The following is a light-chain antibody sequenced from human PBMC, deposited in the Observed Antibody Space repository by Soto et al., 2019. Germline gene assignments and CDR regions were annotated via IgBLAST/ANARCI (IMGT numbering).Light chain of an antibody. J-gene: IGKJ4*01. CDR1: QAVPNN. V-gene: IGKV1-9*01. CDR2: EES. CDR3: QQVKTYPRT. Sequence: DIRLTQSPSFLSASGGDRVTITCRPSQAVPNNMAWYQQKPGKPPKLLIYEESTLHSGVPSRFSGRKSGTQYTLTIDRLQPEDFATYYCQQVKTYPRTFGGGTKVEIK.